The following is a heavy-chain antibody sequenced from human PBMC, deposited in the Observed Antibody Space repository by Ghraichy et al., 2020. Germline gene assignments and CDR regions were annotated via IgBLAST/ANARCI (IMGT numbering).Heavy chain of an antibody. D-gene: IGHD2-15*01. CDR3: AANKEDFDL. Sequence: GGSLRLSCGASGFIFRSYAMHWVRQAQGKGLEWVAVISLDGGNTYYSDSVKGRFTVSRGNSKNTLYQQMNKLRPEDTAVYYCAANKEDFDLWGQGTLVTVSS. V-gene: IGHV3-30*04. CDR2: ISLDGGNT. J-gene: IGHJ4*02. CDR1: GFIFRSYA.